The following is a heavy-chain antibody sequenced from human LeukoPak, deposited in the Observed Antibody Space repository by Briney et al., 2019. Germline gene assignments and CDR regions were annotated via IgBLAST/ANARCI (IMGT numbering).Heavy chain of an antibody. D-gene: IGHD2/OR15-2a*01. V-gene: IGHV3-30*04. J-gene: IGHJ4*02. CDR3: ARKSLWFKYYDS. CDR1: GFTFTSYT. Sequence: GRSLRLSCAAPGFTFTSYTMHWVRQAPGKGLEWVAATSYDGTNKYYADSVKGRFTISRDNSKNTLYLQMNSLRAEDTAVYFCARKSLWFKYYDSWGQGMLVTVSS. CDR2: TSYDGTNK.